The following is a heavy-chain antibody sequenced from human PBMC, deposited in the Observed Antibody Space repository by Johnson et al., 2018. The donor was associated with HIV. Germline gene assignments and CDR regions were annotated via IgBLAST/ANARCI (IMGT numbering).Heavy chain of an antibody. D-gene: IGHD3-10*01. Sequence: QVQLVESGGGLVKPGGSLRLSCAASGFTFSDYYMTWIRQAPGKGLEWISYISWSGRTIYYADSVKGRFTISRDNAKNSLYLQMNSLRAEDTAVHYCAKEGTLWFGELYDAFDIWGQGTIVTVSS. CDR1: GFTFSDYY. J-gene: IGHJ3*02. CDR3: AKEGTLWFGELYDAFDI. V-gene: IGHV3-11*01. CDR2: ISWSGRTI.